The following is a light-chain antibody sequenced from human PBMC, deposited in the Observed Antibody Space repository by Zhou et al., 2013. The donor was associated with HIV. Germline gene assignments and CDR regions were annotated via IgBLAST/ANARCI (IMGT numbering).Light chain of an antibody. J-gene: IGKJ1*01. CDR1: QSVNSGS. CDR3: HQYGTSPWT. V-gene: IGKV3-20*01. CDR2: GAS. Sequence: ETLLTQSPGTLSLSPGDRATLSCRASQSVNSGSLAWYQQIPHQAPRLLIYGASSRATGIPDRFSGSGSETDFTLTISRLEPEDFAVYYCHQYGTSPWTFGQGTKVEIK.